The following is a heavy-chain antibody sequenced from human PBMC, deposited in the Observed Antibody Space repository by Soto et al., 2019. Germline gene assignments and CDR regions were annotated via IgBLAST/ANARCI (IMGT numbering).Heavy chain of an antibody. CDR3: ASRYGWFYFDY. CDR2: IFYSGST. J-gene: IGHJ4*02. D-gene: IGHD5-18*01. Sequence: PSETLSLTCTVSGDSISSSNYFWVWIRQPPGKGLEWIGTIFYSGSTYYNPSLKSRVTISVDTSKNQFSLKLTSVTAADTALYYCASRYGWFYFDYSGQGSLDIVSS. V-gene: IGHV4-39*01. CDR1: GDSISSSNYF.